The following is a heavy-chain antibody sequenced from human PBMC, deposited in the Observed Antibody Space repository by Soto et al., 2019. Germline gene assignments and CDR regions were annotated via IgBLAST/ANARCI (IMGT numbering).Heavy chain of an antibody. CDR2: IYYSGST. J-gene: IGHJ6*02. Sequence: SETLSLTCTVSGGSISSYYWSWIRQPPGKGLEWIGYIYYSGSTNYNPSLKSRVTISVDTSKNQFSLKLSSVTAADTAVYYCARDRIAAASIIDYYYGMDVWGQGTTVTVYS. CDR1: GGSISSYY. V-gene: IGHV4-59*01. D-gene: IGHD6-13*01. CDR3: ARDRIAAASIIDYYYGMDV.